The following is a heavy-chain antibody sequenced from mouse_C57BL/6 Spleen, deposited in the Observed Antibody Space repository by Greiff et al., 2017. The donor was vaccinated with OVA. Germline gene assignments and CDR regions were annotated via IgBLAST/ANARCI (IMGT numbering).Heavy chain of an antibody. J-gene: IGHJ4*01. V-gene: IGHV2-2*01. D-gene: IGHD2-4*01. CDR3: ARKGGLRDYYAMDY. Sequence: VKVIESGPGLVQPSQSLSITCTVSGFSLTSYGVHWVRQSPGKGLEWLGVIWSGGSTDYNAAFISRLSISKDNSKSQVFFKMNSLQADDTAIYYCARKGGLRDYYAMDYWGQGTSVTVSS. CDR2: IWSGGST. CDR1: GFSLTSYG.